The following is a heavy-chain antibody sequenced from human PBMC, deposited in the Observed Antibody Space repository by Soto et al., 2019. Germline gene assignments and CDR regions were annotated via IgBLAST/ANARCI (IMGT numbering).Heavy chain of an antibody. D-gene: IGHD1-1*01. V-gene: IGHV2-5*02. J-gene: IGHJ5*01. CDR3: PHSRFKMNDCDSFAS. CDR1: GFSLRNNEER. Sequence: QITLQESGPTLVKATQTLTLTFSFSGFSLRNNEERVSWIRPPPGKILEWLGIIYWADEKRNSPSLKSRLTITKNTSKNHVLLMTTTPDPTDTGPYSCPHSRFKMNDCDSFASWRQGTLVTVSP. CDR2: IYWADEK.